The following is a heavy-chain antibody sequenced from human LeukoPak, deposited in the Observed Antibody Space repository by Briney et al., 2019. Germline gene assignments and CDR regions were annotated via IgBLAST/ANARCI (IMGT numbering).Heavy chain of an antibody. CDR2: LKSKTDGGTT. V-gene: IGHV3-15*01. J-gene: IGHJ4*02. CDR1: GFTFSNAW. D-gene: IGHD2-2*01. Sequence: GGSLRLSCAASGFTFSNAWMTWVRQAPGEGLEWVGRLKSKTDGGTTDYAAPVKGRFTISRDDSKNTLYLQMNSLKTEDTGLYYCTTDFSSSTNYWGQGTLVTVSS. CDR3: TTDFSSSTNY.